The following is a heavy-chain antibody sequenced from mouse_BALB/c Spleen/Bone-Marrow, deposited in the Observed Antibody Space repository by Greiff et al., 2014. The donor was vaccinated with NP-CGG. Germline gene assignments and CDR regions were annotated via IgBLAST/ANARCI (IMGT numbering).Heavy chain of an antibody. V-gene: IGHV14-3*02. D-gene: IGHD1-1*01. CDR3: ARYYYGSSYFDY. CDR2: IDPANGNT. Sequence: EVQLQQSGAELGKPGASVKLSCTASGFNIKDTYMHWVKQRPEQGLEWIGRIDPANGNTKYDPKFQGKATITADTSSNTAYLQLSSLTSEDTAVYYCARYYYGSSYFDYWGQGTTLTVSS. CDR1: GFNIKDTY. J-gene: IGHJ2*01.